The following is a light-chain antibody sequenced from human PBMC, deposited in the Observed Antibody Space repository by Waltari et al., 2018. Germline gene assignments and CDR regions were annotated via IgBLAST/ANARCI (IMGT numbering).Light chain of an antibody. CDR3: QQYINYPFT. J-gene: IGKJ3*01. V-gene: IGKV1D-13*01. CDR1: QGSRSA. CDR2: DAS. Sequence: AIQLTQSPSSLSASLGDRVNITCLASQGSRSALAWYQQRPGKPPQFLIYDASTLHSGVPSRFSGSGSGTDFSLTINSLQPEDFATYYCQQYINYPFTFGPGTKVDIK.